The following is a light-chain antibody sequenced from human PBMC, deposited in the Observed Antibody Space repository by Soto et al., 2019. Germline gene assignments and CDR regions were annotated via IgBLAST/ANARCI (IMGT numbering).Light chain of an antibody. V-gene: IGKV3-20*01. J-gene: IGKJ1*01. CDR1: QTIRSNY. Sequence: ETVLTQSPGTLSLSPGERATLSCRASQTIRSNYLAWYRQTPGHATRLLIYGASNRATGIADRFSGSGSGTDFTLIISRLEPEDFALYYCQQYGSSPWTFGQGTKVEIK. CDR3: QQYGSSPWT. CDR2: GAS.